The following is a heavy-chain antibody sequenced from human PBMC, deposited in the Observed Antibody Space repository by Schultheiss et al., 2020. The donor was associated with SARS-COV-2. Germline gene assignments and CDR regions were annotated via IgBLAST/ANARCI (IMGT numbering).Heavy chain of an antibody. CDR3: ARRTTVEFDY. J-gene: IGHJ4*02. Sequence: SETLSLTCTVSGGSITSYYWTWIRQSPGKGLEWIGYISYTGTTKYSPSLKSRLAMSVDTSRNQISLKLSSVTAADTAVYYCARRTTVEFDYWGQGTLVTVSS. V-gene: IGHV4-59*01. CDR1: GGSITSYY. D-gene: IGHD4-23*01. CDR2: ISYTGTT.